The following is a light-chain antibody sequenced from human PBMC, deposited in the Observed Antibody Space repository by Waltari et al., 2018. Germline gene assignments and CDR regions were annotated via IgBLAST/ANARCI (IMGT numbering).Light chain of an antibody. V-gene: IGLV1-47*01. Sequence: QSVLNQPPSASGTPGQRVTISCYGSSSNIGSNYVYWSQQLPGTAPKLLNNTNNRRPTGVPDRFSGSKSSTSASLAITGLRSEDQADYYYAAWDDSLRVLFGGCTKLTVL. CDR2: TNN. CDR3: AAWDDSLRVL. CDR1: SSNIGSNY. J-gene: IGLJ2*01.